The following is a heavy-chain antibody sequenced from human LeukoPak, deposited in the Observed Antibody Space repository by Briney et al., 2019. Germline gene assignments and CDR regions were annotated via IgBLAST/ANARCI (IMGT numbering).Heavy chain of an antibody. Sequence: GGSLRLSCAASGFTFSDYAVHWVRQAPGKGLEWVALISYDGTNKYYGDSVKGRFTISRDNSENTLYLQMNSLRAEDTAVYYCARDSFVLRFLEWFPYYFDYWGQGTLVTVSS. D-gene: IGHD3-3*01. V-gene: IGHV3-30-3*01. J-gene: IGHJ4*02. CDR2: ISYDGTNK. CDR1: GFTFSDYA. CDR3: ARDSFVLRFLEWFPYYFDY.